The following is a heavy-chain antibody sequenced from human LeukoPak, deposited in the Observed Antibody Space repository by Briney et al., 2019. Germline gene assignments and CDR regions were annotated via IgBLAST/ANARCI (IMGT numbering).Heavy chain of an antibody. D-gene: IGHD3-22*01. J-gene: IGHJ6*02. Sequence: GASVKVSCKASGYTFTSYGISWVRQAPGQGLEWMGWISAYNGNTNYAQKLQGRVTMTTDTSTSTAYMELRSPRSDDTAVYYCAREGYYDSSGYRGVYYYYGMDVWGQGTTVTVSS. CDR1: GYTFTSYG. CDR3: AREGYYDSSGYRGVYYYYGMDV. V-gene: IGHV1-18*01. CDR2: ISAYNGNT.